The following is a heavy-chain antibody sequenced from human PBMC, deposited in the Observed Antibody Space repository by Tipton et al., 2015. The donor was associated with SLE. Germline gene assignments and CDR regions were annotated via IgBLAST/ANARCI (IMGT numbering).Heavy chain of an antibody. J-gene: IGHJ5*02. CDR1: GGSFTTYY. D-gene: IGHD1-20*01. V-gene: IGHV4-59*12. Sequence: TLSLTCTVSGGSFTTYYWSWIRQPPGKGLEWIGHIYYIGTTNYSPSLKSRVTMSVDTSKNQLSLKLSSVTAADTAVYYCARGSITGTTEWFDPWGQGTLVTVSS. CDR2: IYYIGTT. CDR3: ARGSITGTTEWFDP.